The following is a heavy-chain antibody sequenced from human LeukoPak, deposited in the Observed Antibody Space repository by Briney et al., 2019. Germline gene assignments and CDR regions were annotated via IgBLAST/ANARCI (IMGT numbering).Heavy chain of an antibody. J-gene: IGHJ5*02. CDR3: ATGPIAVAGSRTSGWFDP. CDR1: GYTFTSYD. CDR2: MNPNSGNT. D-gene: IGHD6-19*01. V-gene: IGHV1-8*01. Sequence: ASVKVSCKASGYTFTSYDINWVRQATGQGLEWMGWMNPNSGNTGYAQKLQGRVTMTRNTSISTAYMELSSLRSEDTAVYYCATGPIAVAGSRTSGWFDPWGQGTLVTVSS.